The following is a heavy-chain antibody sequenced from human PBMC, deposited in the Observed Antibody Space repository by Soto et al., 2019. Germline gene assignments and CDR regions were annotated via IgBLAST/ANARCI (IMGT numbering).Heavy chain of an antibody. CDR3: ASLAVAGTGYFQH. CDR2: ISGSGGST. CDR1: GFTFSSYA. V-gene: IGHV3-23*01. J-gene: IGHJ1*01. Sequence: EVQLLESGGGLVQPGGSLRLSCAASGFTFSSYAMSWVRQAPGKGLEWVSAISGSGGSTYYADSVKGRFTISRDNSKNTLYLQMNSLGAEDTAVYYWASLAVAGTGYFQHWGQGTLVTVSS. D-gene: IGHD6-19*01.